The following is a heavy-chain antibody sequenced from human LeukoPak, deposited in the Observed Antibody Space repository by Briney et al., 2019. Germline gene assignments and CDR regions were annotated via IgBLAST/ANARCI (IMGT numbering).Heavy chain of an antibody. Sequence: SETLSLTCTVSGGSISSYYWSWIRQPAGKGLEWIGRIYTSGNTNYNPSLKSRVTISVDKSKNQFSLKLSSVTAADTAIYYCARGRRGKYSPYFYYHMDVWGTGTPVTVSS. CDR2: IYTSGNT. J-gene: IGHJ6*03. CDR3: ARGRRGKYSPYFYYHMDV. D-gene: IGHD1-26*01. CDR1: GGSISSYY. V-gene: IGHV4-4*07.